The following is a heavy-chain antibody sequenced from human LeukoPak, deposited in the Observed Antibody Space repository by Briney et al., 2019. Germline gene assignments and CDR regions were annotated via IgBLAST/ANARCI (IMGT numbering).Heavy chain of an antibody. J-gene: IGHJ5*02. CDR3: ARDFTGYNLFDP. Sequence: SETLSLTCTVSGGSISSYYWSWIRQPPGKGLEWIGYIYHSGNTEYNPSLKSRVTISVDASKNQFSLKLSSVTAADTAVYYCARDFTGYNLFDPWGQGTLVTVSS. CDR1: GGSISSYY. CDR2: IYHSGNT. V-gene: IGHV4-59*12. D-gene: IGHD5-12*01.